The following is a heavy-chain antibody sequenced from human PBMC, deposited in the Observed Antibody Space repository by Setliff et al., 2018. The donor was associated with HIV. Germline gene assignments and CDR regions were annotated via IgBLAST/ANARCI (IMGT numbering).Heavy chain of an antibody. CDR3: TTDGDYYDSSGYYYVHY. V-gene: IGHV5-10-1*01. D-gene: IGHD3-22*01. Sequence: GESLKISCKGSGYSFTSYWISWVRQMPGKGLEWMGRIDPSDSYTNYSPSFQGHVTISADKSISTAYLQWSSLKASDTAVYYCTTDGDYYDSSGYYYVHYWGQGTLVTVSS. CDR1: GYSFTSYW. J-gene: IGHJ4*02. CDR2: IDPSDSYT.